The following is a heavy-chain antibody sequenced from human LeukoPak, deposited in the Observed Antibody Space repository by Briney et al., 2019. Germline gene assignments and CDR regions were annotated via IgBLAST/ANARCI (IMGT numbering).Heavy chain of an antibody. J-gene: IGHJ4*02. CDR3: AKTRDTVLNEY. Sequence: GASVKVSCKASGYIFINYGISWVRRAPGQGLEWMGWISPYNGHTNYAPNLQDRLTMTTDTSTSTAYMELRSLRSDDTAVYYCAKTRDTVLNEYWGQGTLVTVSS. CDR1: GYIFINYG. CDR2: ISPYNGHT. V-gene: IGHV1-18*01.